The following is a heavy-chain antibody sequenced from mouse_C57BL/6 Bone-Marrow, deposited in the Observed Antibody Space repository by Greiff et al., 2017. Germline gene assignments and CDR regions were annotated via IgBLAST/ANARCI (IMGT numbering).Heavy chain of an antibody. CDR2: ISSGGSYT. D-gene: IGHD4-1*01. CDR3: ARRLANWDPFYAMDY. V-gene: IGHV5-6*01. Sequence: EVQLVESGGDLVKPGGSLKLSCAASGFTFSSYGMSWVRQTPDKRLEWVATISSGGSYTYYPDSVKGRFTISRDNAKNTLDLQMSSLKSEDTAMYYSARRLANWDPFYAMDYWGQGTSVTVSS. J-gene: IGHJ4*01. CDR1: GFTFSSYG.